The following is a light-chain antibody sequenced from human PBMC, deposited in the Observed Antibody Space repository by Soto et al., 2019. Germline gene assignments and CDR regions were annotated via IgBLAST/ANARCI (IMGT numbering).Light chain of an antibody. CDR3: QQYGSS. V-gene: IGKV3-20*01. CDR2: GAS. CDR1: QSVGSSY. Sequence: EIVLTQSPGTLSLSPGERATLSCRASQSVGSSYLAWYQQKPGQAPRLLIYGASSRATGIPDRFSGSGSGTDFTLTISRLEPEDFAVYYCQQYGSSFGPGTKVDIK. J-gene: IGKJ3*01.